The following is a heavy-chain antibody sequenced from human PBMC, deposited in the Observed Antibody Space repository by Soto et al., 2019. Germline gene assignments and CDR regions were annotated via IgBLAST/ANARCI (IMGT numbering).Heavy chain of an antibody. CDR2: ISGSGGTS. CDR1: GFTFSSYA. D-gene: IGHD6-13*01. Sequence: GGSLRLSCAASGFTFSSYAMSWVRQAPGKGLEWVSVISGSGGTSDYADSVKGRFTVSRDNSKNTLYLQLNSLRAEDTAVYYCATLDSSSWYFFDYWGQGTQVTVSS. V-gene: IGHV3-23*01. CDR3: ATLDSSSWYFFDY. J-gene: IGHJ4*02.